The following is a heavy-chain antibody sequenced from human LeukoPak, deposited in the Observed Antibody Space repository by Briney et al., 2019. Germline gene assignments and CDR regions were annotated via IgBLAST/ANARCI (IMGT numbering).Heavy chain of an antibody. J-gene: IGHJ3*02. CDR2: INHSGST. CDR3: ARAPANIVVVVAATQDAFDI. Sequence: SETLSLTCTVSGGSISGYYWSWIRQPPGKGLEWIGEINHSGSTNYNPSLKSRVTISVDTSKNQLSLKLSSVTAADTAVYYCARAPANIVVVVAATQDAFDIWGQGTMVTVSS. CDR1: GGSISGYY. V-gene: IGHV4-34*01. D-gene: IGHD2-15*01.